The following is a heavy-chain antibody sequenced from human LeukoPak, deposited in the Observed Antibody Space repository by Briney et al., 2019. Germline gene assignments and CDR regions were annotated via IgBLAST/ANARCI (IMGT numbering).Heavy chain of an antibody. J-gene: IGHJ4*02. V-gene: IGHV3-21*01. CDR2: ISSSSSSYI. CDR1: GFTFSSYS. CDR3: ARDRGGYYDSSGYSVH. Sequence: GGSLRLSCAASGFTFSSYSMNWVRQAPGKGLEWVSSISSSSSSYIYYADSVKGRFTISRDNAKNSLYLQMNSLRAEDTAVYYCARDRGGYYDSSGYSVHWGQGTLVTVSS. D-gene: IGHD3-22*01.